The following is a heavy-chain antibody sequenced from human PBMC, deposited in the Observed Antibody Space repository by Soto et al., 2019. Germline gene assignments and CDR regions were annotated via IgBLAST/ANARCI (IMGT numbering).Heavy chain of an antibody. Sequence: GGSLRLSCTASGFSFSSYTMNWVRQAPGKGLEWVSTVTGGGHTTYNADSVNGRFTISRDNSKNTLYLQMNNLRDEDTAIYYCASSSGDLDVYGMDIWGPGNTVTVSS. J-gene: IGHJ6*02. D-gene: IGHD3-10*01. CDR2: VTGGGHTT. V-gene: IGHV3-23*01. CDR3: ASSSGDLDVYGMDI. CDR1: GFSFSSYT.